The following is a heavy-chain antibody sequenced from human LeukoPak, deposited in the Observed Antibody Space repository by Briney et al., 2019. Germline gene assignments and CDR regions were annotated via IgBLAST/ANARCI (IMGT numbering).Heavy chain of an antibody. CDR2: MNPNSGDT. CDR1: GYTFTSYD. J-gene: IGHJ4*02. D-gene: IGHD3-16*02. CDR3: AKGGSYRSQPYFDY. V-gene: IGHV1-8*01. Sequence: ASVTVSCKASGYTFTSYDINWVRQATGQGLEWMGWMNPNSGDTGYAQNFQGRVTMTRDTSINTAYMELSSLRSEDTAVYYCAKGGSYRSQPYFDYWGQGTPVTVSS.